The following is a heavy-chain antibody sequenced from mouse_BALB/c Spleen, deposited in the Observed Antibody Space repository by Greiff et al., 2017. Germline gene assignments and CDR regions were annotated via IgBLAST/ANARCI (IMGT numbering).Heavy chain of an antibody. V-gene: IGHV5-9-4*01. D-gene: IGHD2-3*01. CDR3: ARGDGFAY. CDR2: ISSGGSYT. Sequence: EVKLMESGGGLVKPGGSLKLSCAASGFTFSSYAMSWVRQTPEKRLEWVASISSGGSYTYYPDTVTGRFTISRDNAKNTLYLEMSSLRSEDTAMYYCARGDGFAYWGQGTLVTVSA. CDR1: GFTFSSYA. J-gene: IGHJ3*01.